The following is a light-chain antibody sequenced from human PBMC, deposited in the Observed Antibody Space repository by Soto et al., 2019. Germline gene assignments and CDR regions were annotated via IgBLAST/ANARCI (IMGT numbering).Light chain of an antibody. CDR2: GVS. V-gene: IGLV2-14*01. CDR3: TSYTGSSTSYV. J-gene: IGLJ1*01. CDR1: SSDVGGFKY. Sequence: SALTQPASVSGSPGQSITISCTGSSSDVGGFKYVSWYQHHPGRAPKLMIYGVSNRPSGVSSRFSGSKSGNTASLTISGLQAEDEADYYCTSYTGSSTSYVFGSGTKVTVL.